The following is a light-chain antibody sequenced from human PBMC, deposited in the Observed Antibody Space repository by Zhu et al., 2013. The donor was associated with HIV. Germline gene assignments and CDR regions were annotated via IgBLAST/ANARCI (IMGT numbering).Light chain of an antibody. V-gene: IGKV3-20*01. J-gene: IGKJ1*01. CDR2: GAT. CDR3: QQYGSSLTWT. CDR1: QSVSSF. Sequence: EIVLTQSPATLSLSPGERATLSCRASQSVSSFLAWYQQKPGQAPRLVIFGATGRATGIPDRFSGSGSGTEFTLTISRLEPEDFGLYYCQQYGSSLTWTFGQGTKVEIK.